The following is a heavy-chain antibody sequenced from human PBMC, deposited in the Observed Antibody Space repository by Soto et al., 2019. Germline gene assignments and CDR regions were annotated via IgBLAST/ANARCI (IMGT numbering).Heavy chain of an antibody. J-gene: IGHJ4*02. D-gene: IGHD4-17*01. CDR2: IWYDGSNK. V-gene: IGHV3-33*01. Sequence: PGGSLRLSCAASGFTFSSYGMHWVRQAPGKGLEWVAVIWYDGSNKYYADSVKGRFTISRDNSKNTLYLQMNSLRAEDTAVYYCARDFLSYGDYGDGGGQGTLVTVSS. CDR1: GFTFSSYG. CDR3: ARDFLSYGDYGDG.